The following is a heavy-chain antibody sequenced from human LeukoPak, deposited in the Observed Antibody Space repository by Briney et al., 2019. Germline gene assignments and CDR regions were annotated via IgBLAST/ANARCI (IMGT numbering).Heavy chain of an antibody. V-gene: IGHV3-66*01. CDR2: IDPEGGT. CDR3: VRDGGSSSGTYYNLPHFDY. Sequence: GRSVTLSYPPSEFTVSFNYVNWVRQPAGKGGEWDSVIDPEGGTFYAESVKGRFTISRDNSKNTLYLQLSSLRVEDTAVYYCVRDGGSSSGTYYNLPHFDYWGQGTLVTVSS. J-gene: IGHJ4*02. D-gene: IGHD3-10*01. CDR1: EFTVSFNY.